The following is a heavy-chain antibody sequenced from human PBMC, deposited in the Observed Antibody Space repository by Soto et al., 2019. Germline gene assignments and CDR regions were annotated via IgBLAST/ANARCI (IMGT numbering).Heavy chain of an antibody. D-gene: IGHD6-19*01. J-gene: IGHJ4*02. CDR3: AKDLLTPAGYSSGWGLFDY. Sequence: EVQLLESGGGLVRPGGSLRLSCAASGFTFSSYAMTWVRQAPGKGLEWVSGVSGTGGSTYYADSVKGRFTISRDNSKNPLYLQMNSLRAEDTAVYYCAKDLLTPAGYSSGWGLFDYWGQGTLVTVSS. V-gene: IGHV3-23*01. CDR1: GFTFSSYA. CDR2: VSGTGGST.